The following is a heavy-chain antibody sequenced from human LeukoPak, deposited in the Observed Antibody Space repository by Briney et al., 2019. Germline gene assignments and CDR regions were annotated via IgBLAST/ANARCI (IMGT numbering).Heavy chain of an antibody. CDR2: FDPVDGET. CDR3: ATGGTYYYSNTTYHTFDY. V-gene: IGHV1-24*01. Sequence: ASVKVSCKVSGYTLAEVSIHWVRLAPGKGVEWMGGFDPVDGETFYAQKFQGRVSMTEDTSTDTANMDLSSLRSEDTAVYYCATGGTYYYSNTTYHTFDYWGQGTLLTVSS. CDR1: GYTLAEVS. D-gene: IGHD3-10*01. J-gene: IGHJ4*02.